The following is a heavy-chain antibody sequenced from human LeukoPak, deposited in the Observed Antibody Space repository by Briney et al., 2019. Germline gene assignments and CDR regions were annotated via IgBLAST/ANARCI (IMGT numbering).Heavy chain of an antibody. CDR2: IYYSGST. J-gene: IGHJ4*02. V-gene: IGHV4-31*03. D-gene: IGHD6-13*01. CDR1: GGSISSGGYF. CDR3: ARCSSSWYGNYFDY. Sequence: KPSETLSLTCTVPGGSISSGGYFWSWIRQHPGKGLEWIAYIYYSGSTNYNPSLKSRVTISVDTSKNQFSLKLSSVTAADSAMYYCARCSSSWYGNYFDYWGQGTLVTVSS.